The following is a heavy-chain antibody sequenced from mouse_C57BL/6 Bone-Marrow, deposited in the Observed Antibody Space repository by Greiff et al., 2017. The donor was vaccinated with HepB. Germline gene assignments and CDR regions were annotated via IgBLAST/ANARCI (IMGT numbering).Heavy chain of an antibody. CDR3: ARRYGNYGFAY. J-gene: IGHJ3*01. CDR1: GFTFSSYA. Sequence: DVKLVESGGGLVKPGGSLKLSCAASGFTFSSYAMSWVRQTPEKRLEWVATISDGGSYTYYPDNVKGRFTIARDKAKNNLYLQMSHLKSEDTAMYYCARRYGNYGFAYWGQGTLVTVSA. D-gene: IGHD2-1*01. CDR2: ISDGGSYT. V-gene: IGHV5-4*03.